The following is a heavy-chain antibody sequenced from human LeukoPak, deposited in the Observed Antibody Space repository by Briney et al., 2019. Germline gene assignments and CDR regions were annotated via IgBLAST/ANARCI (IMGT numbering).Heavy chain of an antibody. D-gene: IGHD3-9*01. CDR2: ISGSGGNT. Sequence: GGSLRLSCVASGFTFSNYAMNWVRQAPGKGLEWVSAISGSGGNTYYADSVKGRFTISRDNSKNTLYLQMNSLRAEDTAVYYCATVNVLRYLNAFDYWGQGTLVTVSS. V-gene: IGHV3-23*01. CDR3: ATVNVLRYLNAFDY. CDR1: GFTFSNYA. J-gene: IGHJ4*02.